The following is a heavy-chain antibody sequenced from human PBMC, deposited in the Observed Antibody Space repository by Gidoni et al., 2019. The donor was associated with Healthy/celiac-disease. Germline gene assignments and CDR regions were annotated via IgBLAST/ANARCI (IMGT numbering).Heavy chain of an antibody. D-gene: IGHD2-2*01. Sequence: QVQLVQSGAEVKKPGASVQVSCKASGYNFTSYYMHWVRQAPGQGLEWMGIINPSGGSTSYAQKFQGRVTMTRDTSTSTVYMELSSLRSEDTAVYYCARGTRDIVVVPAAPTYYFDYWGQGTLVTVSS. J-gene: IGHJ4*02. CDR1: GYNFTSYY. CDR2: INPSGGST. CDR3: ARGTRDIVVVPAAPTYYFDY. V-gene: IGHV1-46*01.